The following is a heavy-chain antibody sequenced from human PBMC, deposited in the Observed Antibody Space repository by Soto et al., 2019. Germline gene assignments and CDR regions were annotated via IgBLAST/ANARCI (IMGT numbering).Heavy chain of an antibody. Sequence: GESLKISCKGSGYSFTTYYIGWVRQMPGKGLEWMGIIYPGDSDTRYSPSFQGQVTISADKSISTAYPQWSSLKASDTAMYYCASEARASDAFDIWGQGTMVTVSS. J-gene: IGHJ3*02. CDR2: IYPGDSDT. V-gene: IGHV5-51*01. CDR1: GYSFTTYY. D-gene: IGHD1-26*01. CDR3: ASEARASDAFDI.